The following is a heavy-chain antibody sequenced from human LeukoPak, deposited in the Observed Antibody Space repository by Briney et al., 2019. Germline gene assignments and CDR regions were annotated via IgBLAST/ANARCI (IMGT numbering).Heavy chain of an antibody. Sequence: GGTLRLSCAASGFTFSSYSMNWVRQAPGKGLEWVSSISSSSSTIYYADSVKGRFTISRDNAKNSLYLQMNSLRAEDTAVYYCARARSGSSWSYNWFDPWGQGTLVTVSS. CDR1: GFTFSSYS. J-gene: IGHJ5*02. CDR3: ARARSGSSWSYNWFDP. V-gene: IGHV3-48*01. CDR2: ISSSSSTI. D-gene: IGHD6-13*01.